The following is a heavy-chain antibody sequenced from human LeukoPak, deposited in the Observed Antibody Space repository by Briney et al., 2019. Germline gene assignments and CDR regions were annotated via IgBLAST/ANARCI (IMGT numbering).Heavy chain of an antibody. CDR3: ARHWTGATFPMDV. J-gene: IGHJ6*02. V-gene: IGHV4-59*08. Sequence: SETLSLTCTVSGGSLNGYYWSWIRQPPGRGLEWIAYIHYSGATNYNPSLKSRVTISEDMSKNQFSLKLSFVTAADTAVYYCARHWTGATFPMDVWGQGTTVTVSS. D-gene: IGHD1/OR15-1a*01. CDR1: GGSLNGYY. CDR2: IHYSGAT.